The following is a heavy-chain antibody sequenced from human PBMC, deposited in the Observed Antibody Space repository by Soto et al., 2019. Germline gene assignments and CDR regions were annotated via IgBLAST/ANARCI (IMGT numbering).Heavy chain of an antibody. CDR1: GYSFTSYW. V-gene: IGHV5-51*01. J-gene: IGHJ1*01. CDR3: ASMEFSYDFWSGFQP. CDR2: IYPGDSDT. D-gene: IGHD3-3*01. Sequence: PGESLKISCKGSGYSFTSYWIGWVRQMPGKGLEWMGIIYPGDSDTRYSPSFQGQVTISADKSISTAYLQWSSLKASDTAMYYCASMEFSYDFWSGFQPWGQGTLVTV.